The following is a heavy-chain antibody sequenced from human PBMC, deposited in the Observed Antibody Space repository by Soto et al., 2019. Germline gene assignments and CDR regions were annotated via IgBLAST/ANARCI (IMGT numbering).Heavy chain of an antibody. CDR1: GGSISSSSYY. CDR2: IYYSGST. CDR3: ARRDGSGWYGASHNWFDP. D-gene: IGHD6-19*01. J-gene: IGHJ5*01. V-gene: IGHV4-39*01. Sequence: PSETLSLTCTVSGGSISSSSYYWGWIRQPPGKGLEWIGSIYYSGSTYYNPSLKSRVTISVDTSKNQFSLKLSSVTAADTAVYYCARRDGSGWYGASHNWFDPWGQGTTVTVSS.